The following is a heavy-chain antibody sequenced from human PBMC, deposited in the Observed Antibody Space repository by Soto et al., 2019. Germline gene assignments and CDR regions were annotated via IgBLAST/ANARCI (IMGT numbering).Heavy chain of an antibody. D-gene: IGHD6-13*01. CDR1: GFSFSSYG. Sequence: QVQLVESGGGVVQPGRSLRLSCAASGFSFSSYGMHWVRQAPGKGLEWVAVICYDGSNKYYADSVKGRFTISRDNSKNTLYLQMNSLSAEDTAVYYCARDADQTNIAAAGTGDYWGQGTLVTVSS. CDR3: ARDADQTNIAAAGTGDY. V-gene: IGHV3-33*01. J-gene: IGHJ4*02. CDR2: ICYDGSNK.